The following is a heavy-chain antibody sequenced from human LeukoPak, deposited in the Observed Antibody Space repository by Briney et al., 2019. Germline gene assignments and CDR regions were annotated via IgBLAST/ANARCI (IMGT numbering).Heavy chain of an antibody. CDR1: GGSISSYY. J-gene: IGHJ3*02. V-gene: IGHV4-59*08. CDR3: ARPTTYYYDSSGYTDAFDI. D-gene: IGHD3-22*01. Sequence: SETLSLTCTVSGGSISSYYWSWIRQPPGKGLEWIGYIYYSGSTNYNPSLKSRVTISVDTSKNQFSLKLSSVTAADTAVYYCARPTTYYYDSSGYTDAFDIWGQGTMVTVSS. CDR2: IYYSGST.